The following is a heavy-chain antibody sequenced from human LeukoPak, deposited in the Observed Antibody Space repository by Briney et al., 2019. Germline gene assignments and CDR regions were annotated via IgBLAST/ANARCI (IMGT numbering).Heavy chain of an antibody. V-gene: IGHV3-23*01. J-gene: IGHJ5*02. CDR1: GFTFSSYA. CDR2: ISGSGISA. CDR3: TRVPPSGYSSA. Sequence: PGGSLRLSCAASGFTFSSYAMSWVRQAPGKGLEWVSAISGSGISAYYGDSVKGRFTISRDNSKNTLYLQMNSLRAEDTAMYFCTRVPPSGYSSAWGQGTLVTVSS. D-gene: IGHD6-19*01.